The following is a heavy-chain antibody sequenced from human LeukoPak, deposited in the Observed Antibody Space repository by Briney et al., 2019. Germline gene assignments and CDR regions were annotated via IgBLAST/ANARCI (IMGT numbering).Heavy chain of an antibody. V-gene: IGHV3-9*03. CDR3: AKGADYGGNSRFDY. J-gene: IGHJ4*02. Sequence: PGGSLRLSCAASGFTFDDYAMHWVRQAPGKGLEWVSGISCNSGSIGYADSVKGRFTIYRDNAKNSLYLQMNSLRAEDMALYYCAKGADYGGNSRFDYWGQGTLVTVSS. CDR2: ISCNSGSI. D-gene: IGHD4-23*01. CDR1: GFTFDDYA.